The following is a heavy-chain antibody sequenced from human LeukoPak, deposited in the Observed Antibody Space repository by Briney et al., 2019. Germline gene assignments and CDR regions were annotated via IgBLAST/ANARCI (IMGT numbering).Heavy chain of an antibody. Sequence: GGSLKLSCAASGFTFSSYATSWVRQAPGKGLEWVSAISGSGGSTYYADSVKGRFTISRDNSKNTLYLQMNSLRAEDTAVYYCAKGGRSGSLMFDYWGQGTLVTVSS. V-gene: IGHV3-23*01. D-gene: IGHD3-10*01. CDR1: GFTFSSYA. CDR3: AKGGRSGSLMFDY. J-gene: IGHJ4*02. CDR2: ISGSGGST.